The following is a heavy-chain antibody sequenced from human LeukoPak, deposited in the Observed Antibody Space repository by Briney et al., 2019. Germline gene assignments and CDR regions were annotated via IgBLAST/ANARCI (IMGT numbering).Heavy chain of an antibody. CDR3: ARDNATPDDYGDYGEYYYYYMDA. J-gene: IGHJ6*03. V-gene: IGHV4-4*07. D-gene: IGHD4-17*01. CDR2: IYTSGST. Sequence: TSETLSLTCTVSGGSISSYYWSWIRQPAGKGLEWIGRIYTSGSTNYNPSLKSRVTMSVDTSKNQFSLKLSSVTAADTAVYYCARDNATPDDYGDYGEYYYYYMDAWGKGTTVTVSS. CDR1: GGSISSYY.